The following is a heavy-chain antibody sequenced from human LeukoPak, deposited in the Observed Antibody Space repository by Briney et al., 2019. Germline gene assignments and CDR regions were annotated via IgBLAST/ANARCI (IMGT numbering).Heavy chain of an antibody. V-gene: IGHV3-49*04. CDR3: TRDLGRYCSSTSCYTAAFDI. CDR1: GFTFGDYA. CDR2: IRSKAYGGTT. D-gene: IGHD2-2*02. Sequence: PGGSLRLSCTASGFTFGDYAMSWVRQAPGKGLEWVGFIRSKAYGGTTEYAASVKSRFTILRDDSKSIAYLQMNSLKTEDTAVYYCTRDLGRYCSSTSCYTAAFDIWGQGTMVTVSS. J-gene: IGHJ3*02.